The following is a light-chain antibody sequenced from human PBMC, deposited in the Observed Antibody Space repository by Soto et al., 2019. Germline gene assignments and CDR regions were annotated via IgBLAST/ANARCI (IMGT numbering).Light chain of an antibody. Sequence: EIVLTQSPGTLSLSPGASATLSCRASRSLDSGQLAWYQQKVGRAPRLLIHDAFIRATGIPDRFSGSGSGTDFTLTIARLEPEDFAVYYCQQYGGSPRTFGQGTRLEIK. J-gene: IGKJ5*01. CDR1: RSLDSGQ. CDR3: QQYGGSPRT. CDR2: DAF. V-gene: IGKV3-20*01.